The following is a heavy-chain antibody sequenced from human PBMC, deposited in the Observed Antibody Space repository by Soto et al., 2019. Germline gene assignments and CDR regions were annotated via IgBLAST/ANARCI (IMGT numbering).Heavy chain of an antibody. CDR3: ARGGSGTYNV. D-gene: IGHD3-10*01. CDR2: IYYRGST. J-gene: IGHJ4*02. CDR1: DDSITGGGYY. Sequence: SETLSLTCSVSDDSITGGGYYWSWIRQHPAKGLEWIGSIYYRGSTYNPSLRSRGTISLDPSQARLSLRLTSLTAADTATYYCARGGSGTYNVWGQGTMVTVYS. V-gene: IGHV4-31*02.